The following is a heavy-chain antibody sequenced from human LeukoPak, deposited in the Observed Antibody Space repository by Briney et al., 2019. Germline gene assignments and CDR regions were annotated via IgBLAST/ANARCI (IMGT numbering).Heavy chain of an antibody. Sequence: GGSLRLSCAASGFTFSSCAMSWVRQAPGKGLEWVSAISESGDATYYADSVRGRFTISRDNSKNTLYPQMNRLRVDDTAIYYCAKDRDYWGQGTLVTVSS. V-gene: IGHV3-23*01. CDR1: GFTFSSCA. CDR2: ISESGDAT. J-gene: IGHJ4*02. CDR3: AKDRDY.